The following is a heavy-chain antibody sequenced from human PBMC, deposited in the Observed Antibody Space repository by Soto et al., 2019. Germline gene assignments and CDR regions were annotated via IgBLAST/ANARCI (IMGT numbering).Heavy chain of an antibody. CDR1: GGSITSGGSF. Sequence: QVQLRESGPGLVKPSQTLSLTCTVSGGSITSGGSFRSWVRQLPGKGLEWIGHIYYSGATYYNPSLKSRFAMSVDASENQLSLKVNSVTAADTAIYYCARALPGGTIYYLDVWGEGTTVTVSS. CDR3: ARALPGGTIYYLDV. J-gene: IGHJ6*03. CDR2: IYYSGAT. D-gene: IGHD1-26*01. V-gene: IGHV4-31*03.